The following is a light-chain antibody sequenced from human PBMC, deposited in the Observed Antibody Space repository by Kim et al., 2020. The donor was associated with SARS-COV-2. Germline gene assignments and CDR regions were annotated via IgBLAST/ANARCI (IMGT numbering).Light chain of an antibody. CDR2: AAS. Sequence: ASVGDRVTITGRASQSISNYLKWYQQKAGKAPKLLIYAASSLQSGVPSRFSGSGSGTDFTLTIGSLQPEDFATYYCQQSYSTPGTFGQGTKVDIK. CDR1: QSISNY. J-gene: IGKJ1*01. CDR3: QQSYSTPGT. V-gene: IGKV1-39*01.